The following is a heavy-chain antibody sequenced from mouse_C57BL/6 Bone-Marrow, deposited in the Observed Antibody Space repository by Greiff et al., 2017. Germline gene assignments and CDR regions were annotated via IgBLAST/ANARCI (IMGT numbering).Heavy chain of an antibody. D-gene: IGHD2-3*01. Sequence: VQLQQSGAELVRPGASVKLSCKASGYTFTDYYINWVKQRPGQGLEWIARIYPGSGNTYYNEKFKGKATLTAEKSSSTAYMQLSSLTSEDSAVYFCARRGSSYDGYYYYYAMDYWGQGTSVTVSS. CDR3: ARRGSSYDGYYYYYAMDY. V-gene: IGHV1-76*01. CDR2: IYPGSGNT. CDR1: GYTFTDYY. J-gene: IGHJ4*01.